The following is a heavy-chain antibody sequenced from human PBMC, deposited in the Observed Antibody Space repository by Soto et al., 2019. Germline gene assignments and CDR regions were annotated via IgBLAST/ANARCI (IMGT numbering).Heavy chain of an antibody. CDR1: GGSISPYY. V-gene: IGHV4-59*01. D-gene: IGHD3-3*02. CDR3: ARDRLASTGWPEA. J-gene: IGHJ5*02. Sequence: PETLSLTCSVSGGSISPYYWSWIRQPPGKGLEWIGYISYSGNTNYNPSLKSRVTMSVDTSKKQFSLRLNSVTAADTAVYYCARDRLASTGWPEAWGQGTLVTVSS. CDR2: ISYSGNT.